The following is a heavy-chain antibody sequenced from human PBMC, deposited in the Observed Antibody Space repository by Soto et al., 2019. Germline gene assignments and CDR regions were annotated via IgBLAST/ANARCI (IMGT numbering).Heavy chain of an antibody. Sequence: LRLSCAASGFTVDSHAMSWVRQAPGKGLEWVSSISGSGDGTYYGDSVKGRFTISRDSSSSTLYLQMDNLRGEDTAVYFCTRSRRSILMVYGFGGMDVWGQGTTVTVSS. V-gene: IGHV3-23*01. J-gene: IGHJ6*02. D-gene: IGHD2-8*01. CDR1: GFTVDSHA. CDR3: TRSRRSILMVYGFGGMDV. CDR2: ISGSGDGT.